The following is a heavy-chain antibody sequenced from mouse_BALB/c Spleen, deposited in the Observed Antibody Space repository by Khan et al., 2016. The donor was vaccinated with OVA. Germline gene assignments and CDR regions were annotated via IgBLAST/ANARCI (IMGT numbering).Heavy chain of an antibody. V-gene: IGHV1-63*02. J-gene: IGHJ4*01. Sequence: QVQLKESGAELVRPGTSVKMSCKAAGYTFTNYWIGWVKQRPGHGLEWIGDIYPGSGNTNYNEKFRGKATLTADTSSSTAYMQLNSLTSEDSAIYYGARPFYHGSRYETMDAWGQGTSVTVSS. CDR1: GYTFTNYW. D-gene: IGHD1-1*01. CDR3: ARPFYHGSRYETMDA. CDR2: IYPGSGNT.